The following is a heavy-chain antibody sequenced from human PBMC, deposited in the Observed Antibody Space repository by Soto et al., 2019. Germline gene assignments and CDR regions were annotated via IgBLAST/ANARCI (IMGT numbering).Heavy chain of an antibody. Sequence: EVPLLESGGGLVQPGGSLRLSCAASGFSFITYAMSWVRQAPGKGLEWVSAISGSGGNTFYADSVKGRFTISRDTSKNTLYLQMNSLRAADTAVYSCAKMQGRVYHLPPGPAFDPWGQGTLVTVSS. D-gene: IGHD2-2*01. CDR1: GFSFITYA. CDR2: ISGSGGNT. J-gene: IGHJ5*02. V-gene: IGHV3-23*01. CDR3: AKMQGRVYHLPPGPAFDP.